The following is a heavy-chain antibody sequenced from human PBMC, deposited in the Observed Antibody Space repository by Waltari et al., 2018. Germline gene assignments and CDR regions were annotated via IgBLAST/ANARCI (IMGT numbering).Heavy chain of an antibody. Sequence: VYLLESGGGLVQPGGSLRLSCVGSGFDYSSYAMSWVRQAPGKGLEWVVGIDNSGETTYYVGSVKGRFTISRDDSRNTVYLHMTTLRVDDTAVYYCAKDSGYSMIRGRENSWGQGTLVIVSS. V-gene: IGHV3-23*05. CDR1: GFDYSSYA. D-gene: IGHD3-10*01. CDR2: IDNSGETT. CDR3: AKDSGYSMIRGRENS. J-gene: IGHJ4*02.